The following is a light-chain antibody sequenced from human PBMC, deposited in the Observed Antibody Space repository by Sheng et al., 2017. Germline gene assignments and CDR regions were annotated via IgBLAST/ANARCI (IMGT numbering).Light chain of an antibody. CDR1: NSNIGKSY. Sequence: QSVLTQPPSASATPGQRVTISCSGSNSNIGKSYVYWYQQLPGTAPKLLIYKDNQRPSGVPARFSGSKSGTSASLAIIGLRSEDEADYYCAVWDDSVSEWLFGGGTKLAVL. CDR2: KDN. J-gene: IGLJ3*02. V-gene: IGLV1-47*01. CDR3: AVWDDSVSEWL.